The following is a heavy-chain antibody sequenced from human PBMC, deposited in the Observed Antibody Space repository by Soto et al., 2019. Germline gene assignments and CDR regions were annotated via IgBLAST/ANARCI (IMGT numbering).Heavy chain of an antibody. CDR2: IYPGDSDT. J-gene: IGHJ6*02. V-gene: IGHV5-51*01. CDR1: GYSFTSYW. D-gene: IGHD6-13*01. Sequence: ESLKISCKGSGYSFTSYWIGWVRQIPGKGLEWMGIIYPGDSDTRYSPSFQGQVTISADKSISTAYLQWSSLKASDTAMYYCARHGDSSWPKANYGMDVWGQGTTVTVSS. CDR3: ARHGDSSWPKANYGMDV.